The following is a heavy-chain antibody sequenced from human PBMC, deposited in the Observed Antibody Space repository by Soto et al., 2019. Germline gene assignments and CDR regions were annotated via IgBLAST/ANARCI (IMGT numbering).Heavy chain of an antibody. V-gene: IGHV1-46*01. J-gene: IGHJ6*02. D-gene: IGHD2-2*01. Sequence: ALVKVSCTASGYTFTSYYMHWVRQAPGQGLEWMGIINPSGGSTSYAQKFQGRVTMTRDASTSTVYMELSSLRSEDTAVYYCAREGYGISTSCYVGVYYYYGMDVWGQGTTVTLSS. CDR2: INPSGGST. CDR3: AREGYGISTSCYVGVYYYYGMDV. CDR1: GYTFTSYY.